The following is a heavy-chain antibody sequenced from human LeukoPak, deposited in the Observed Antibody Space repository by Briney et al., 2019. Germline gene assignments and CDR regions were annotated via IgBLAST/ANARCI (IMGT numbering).Heavy chain of an antibody. Sequence: KASETLSLTCTVSGGSISNYYWSWIRQPAGEGLEWIGRIQTSGTTRYNSSLESRVTMSVDTSKNQFSLKVISVTAADTAVYYCARRFPGGYGDYFDYWGHGILVTVST. D-gene: IGHD4-17*01. CDR3: ARRFPGGYGDYFDY. V-gene: IGHV4-4*07. CDR1: GGSISNYY. CDR2: IQTSGTT. J-gene: IGHJ4*01.